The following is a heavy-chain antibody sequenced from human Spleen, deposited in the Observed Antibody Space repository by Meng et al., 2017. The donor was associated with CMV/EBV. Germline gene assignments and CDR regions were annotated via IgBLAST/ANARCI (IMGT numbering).Heavy chain of an antibody. CDR2: INHSGST. J-gene: IGHJ5*02. CDR1: GGSFSGYY. CDR3: ARDGDCSGGSCDHLFLGP. V-gene: IGHV4-34*01. D-gene: IGHD2-15*01. Sequence: QVKLQQWGAGRLKPSETLSLTCAVYGGSFSGYYWSWIRQPPGKGLEWIGEINHSGSTNYNPSLKSRVTISVDTSKNQFSLKLSSVTAADTAVYYCARDGDCSGGSCDHLFLGPWGQGTLVTVSS.